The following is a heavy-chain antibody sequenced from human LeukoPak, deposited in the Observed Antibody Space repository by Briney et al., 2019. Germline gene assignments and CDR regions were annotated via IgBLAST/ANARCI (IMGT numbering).Heavy chain of an antibody. D-gene: IGHD3-10*01. V-gene: IGHV3-30*02. Sequence: GGSLRLSCAASGFTFSSYGMHWVRQAPGKGLEWVAFIRYDGSNKYYADSVKGRFTISRDNSKNTLYLQMNSLRAEDTAVYYCAKVPRIGPIDYWGQGTLVTVSS. J-gene: IGHJ4*02. CDR2: IRYDGSNK. CDR3: AKVPRIGPIDY. CDR1: GFTFSSYG.